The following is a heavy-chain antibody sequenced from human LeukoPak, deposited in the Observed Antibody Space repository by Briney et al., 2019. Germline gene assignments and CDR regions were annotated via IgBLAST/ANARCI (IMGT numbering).Heavy chain of an antibody. V-gene: IGHV3-23*01. Sequence: GGSLRLSCTASAFAFSNHAMSWVRQAPGKGLEWVSSIRISGGTTYYADSVKGRFTISRENSKSTLYLQMNNLRADDTAVYYCANEIRPNDYWGQGTLVTVSS. CDR2: IRISGGTT. CDR3: ANEIRPNDY. CDR1: AFAFSNHA. D-gene: IGHD4-17*01. J-gene: IGHJ4*02.